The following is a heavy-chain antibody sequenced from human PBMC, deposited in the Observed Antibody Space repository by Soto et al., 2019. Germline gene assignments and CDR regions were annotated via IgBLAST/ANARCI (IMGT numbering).Heavy chain of an antibody. J-gene: IGHJ6*04. CDR3: ARLRFGELLYENYYYYGMDV. V-gene: IGHV1-69*13. D-gene: IGHD3-10*01. Sequence: GASVKVSCKASGGTFSSYAISWVRQAPGQGLEWMGGIIPIFGTANYAQKFQGRVTITADESTSTAYMELSSLRSEDTAVYYCARLRFGELLYENYYYYGMDVWGKGTTVTVSS. CDR1: GGTFSSYA. CDR2: IIPIFGTA.